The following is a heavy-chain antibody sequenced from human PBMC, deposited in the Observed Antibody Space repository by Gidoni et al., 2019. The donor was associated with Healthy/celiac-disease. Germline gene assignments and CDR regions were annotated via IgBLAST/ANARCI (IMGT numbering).Heavy chain of an antibody. D-gene: IGHD3-22*01. V-gene: IGHV3-33*01. CDR2: IWYDGSNQ. Sequence: QVQLVESGGGVVQPGWSLRLSCAASGFTFSSYGMHWVRQAPGKGLEWVSVIWYDGSNQYYADSVKGRFTISRDNSKNTLYLQMNSLRAEDTAVYYCARDYGTRGYYYSYWGRGTLVTVSS. CDR3: ARDYGTRGYYYSY. J-gene: IGHJ4*02. CDR1: GFTFSSYG.